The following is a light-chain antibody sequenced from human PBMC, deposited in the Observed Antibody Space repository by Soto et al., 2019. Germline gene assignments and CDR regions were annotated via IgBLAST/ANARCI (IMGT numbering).Light chain of an antibody. Sequence: QSVLTQPPSVSGAPGQRVTISCTGSSSNIGAGYDVHWYQQLPGTAPKLLIYGNSNRPSGVPDRFSGSKSGTSASLAITGLQVEDEADYYCQSYTSGRGGVVFGEGTKLTV. CDR2: GNS. CDR3: QSYTSGRGGVV. CDR1: SSNIGAGYD. J-gene: IGLJ2*01. V-gene: IGLV1-40*01.